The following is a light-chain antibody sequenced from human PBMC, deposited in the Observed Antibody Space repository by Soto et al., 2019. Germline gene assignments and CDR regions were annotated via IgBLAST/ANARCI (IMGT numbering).Light chain of an antibody. Sequence: QSALTQPASVSGSPGQSITISCTGTSSDVGSYNYVSWYQQHPGKAPKLMISEVTSRPSGVSNRFSGSKSGNTASLTISGLQAEDEADYYCSSYTGTNTLPYVFGTGTKLTAL. CDR2: EVT. V-gene: IGLV2-14*01. CDR3: SSYTGTNTLPYV. CDR1: SSDVGSYNY. J-gene: IGLJ1*01.